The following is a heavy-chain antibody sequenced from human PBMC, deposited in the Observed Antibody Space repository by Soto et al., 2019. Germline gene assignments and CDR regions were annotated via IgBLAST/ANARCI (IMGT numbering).Heavy chain of an antibody. V-gene: IGHV3-23*01. CDR1: GFRLSTYA. J-gene: IGHJ6*02. CDR3: VTTYRETYYCQGMDV. D-gene: IGHD2-21*01. CDR2: IDIGGGT. Sequence: EVQLLESGGGLVQPGGSLTLSCVASGFRLSTYAMSWVRQAPGKGLEWVSTIDIGGGTYYADSVKGRCTISRDISKNSLYLQMNSLRAEDTALYYCVTTYRETYYCQGMDVWGQGTTVTVSS.